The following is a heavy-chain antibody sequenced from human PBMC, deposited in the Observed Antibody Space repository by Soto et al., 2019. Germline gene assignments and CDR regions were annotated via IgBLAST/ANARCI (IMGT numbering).Heavy chain of an antibody. CDR1: GSIFGHYA. Sequence: GGSLRLSCAGSGSIFGHYAMTWVRQAPGKGLEWISAISGRGDSTYYADAVKGRFTISRDNSKNTLYLQMNSLRFDDTAVYYCAKALDGIDDYFYAMGVWGQGTTVTVSS. J-gene: IGHJ6*02. CDR2: ISGRGDST. D-gene: IGHD1-1*01. CDR3: AKALDGIDDYFYAMGV. V-gene: IGHV3-23*01.